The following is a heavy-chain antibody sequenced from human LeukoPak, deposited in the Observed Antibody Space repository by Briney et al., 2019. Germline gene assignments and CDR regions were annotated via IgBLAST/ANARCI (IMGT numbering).Heavy chain of an antibody. CDR3: ARLSMYAEEYSGYDSGWFDP. D-gene: IGHD5-12*01. Sequence: PGGSLRLSCAASGFTFSDYYMSWIRQAPGKGLEWVSYISSSGSTIYYADSVKGRFTISRDNAKNSLYLQMNSLRAEDTAVYYCARLSMYAEEYSGYDSGWFDPWGQGTLVTVSS. CDR1: GFTFSDYY. J-gene: IGHJ5*02. CDR2: ISSSGSTI. V-gene: IGHV3-11*01.